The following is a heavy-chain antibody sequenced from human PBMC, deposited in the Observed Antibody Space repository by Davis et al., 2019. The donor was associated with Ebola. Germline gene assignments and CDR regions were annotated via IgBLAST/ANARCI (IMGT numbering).Heavy chain of an antibody. J-gene: IGHJ4*02. CDR2: IWYDGSNK. Sequence: GESLKISCAASGFTFSSYGMHWVRQAPGRGLEWVAVIWYDGSNKYYADSVKGRFTISRDNAENSLYLQMSSLRADDTAMYYCARDLVYGGNAFFDYWGQGTLVSVSS. D-gene: IGHD4-23*01. CDR3: ARDLVYGGNAFFDY. CDR1: GFTFSSYG. V-gene: IGHV3-33*01.